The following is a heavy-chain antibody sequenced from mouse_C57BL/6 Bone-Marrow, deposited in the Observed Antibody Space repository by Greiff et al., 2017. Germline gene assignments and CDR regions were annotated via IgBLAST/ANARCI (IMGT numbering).Heavy chain of an antibody. CDR1: GYTFTSYT. CDR2: INPSSGYT. D-gene: IGHD1-1*01. CDR3: ARRVLRAWFAY. V-gene: IGHV1-4*01. Sequence: VQLQQSGAELARPGASVKMSCKASGYTFTSYTMHWVKQRPGQGLEWIGYINPSSGYTKYNQKFKDKATLTADKSSSTAYMHLSSLTSEDSAVYYCARRVLRAWFAYWGQGTLVTVSA. J-gene: IGHJ3*01.